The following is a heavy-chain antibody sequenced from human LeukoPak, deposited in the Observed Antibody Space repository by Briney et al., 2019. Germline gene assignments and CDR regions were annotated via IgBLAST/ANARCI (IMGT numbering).Heavy chain of an antibody. CDR3: ARDNDKVVDH. J-gene: IGHJ4*01. Sequence: ASVKVSCKTSGYTFSNYGISWVRQAPGQGLEWMGWITAYNGNRLYAQRFQGRITLTTDTSTGTSYMELRSLEYDDMAIYYCARDNDKVVDHWGQGTLVTVSS. V-gene: IGHV1-18*03. D-gene: IGHD1-1*01. CDR2: ITAYNGNR. CDR1: GYTFSNYG.